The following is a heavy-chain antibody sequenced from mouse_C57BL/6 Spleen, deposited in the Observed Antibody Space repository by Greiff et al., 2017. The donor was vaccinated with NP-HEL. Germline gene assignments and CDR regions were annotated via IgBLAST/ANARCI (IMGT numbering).Heavy chain of an antibody. CDR1: GFTFSDYG. CDR2: ISSGSSTI. D-gene: IGHD4-1*01. Sequence: EVHLVESGGGLVKPGGSLKLSCAASGFTFSDYGMHWVRQAPEKGLEWVAYISSGSSTIYYVDTVKGRFTISRDNAKNTLFLQMTSLRSEDTAMYYCARELGRAFDYWGQGTTLTVSS. V-gene: IGHV5-17*01. CDR3: ARELGRAFDY. J-gene: IGHJ2*01.